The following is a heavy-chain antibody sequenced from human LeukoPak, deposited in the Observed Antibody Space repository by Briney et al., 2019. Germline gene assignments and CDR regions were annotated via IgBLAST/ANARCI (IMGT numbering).Heavy chain of an antibody. Sequence: GGSLGLSCAASGFTFASYGMHWVRHAPGKGLEWVALIRYDGTNKYYTDSVKGRFTISKDNSKNTLYLQMNSLRAEDTAVYYCTRNQGYCTGGGCYIDYWGQGTLVTVSS. CDR2: IRYDGTNK. D-gene: IGHD2-8*02. CDR3: TRNQGYCTGGGCYIDY. J-gene: IGHJ4*02. CDR1: GFTFASYG. V-gene: IGHV3-30*02.